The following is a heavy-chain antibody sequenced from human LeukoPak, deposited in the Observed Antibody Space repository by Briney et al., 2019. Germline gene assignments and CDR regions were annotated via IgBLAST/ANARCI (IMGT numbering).Heavy chain of an antibody. Sequence: GASVKVSCKASGYTFTSYGISWVRQAPGQGVEWMGWISAYNGNTNYAQKLQGRVTMTTDTSTSTAYMELRSLRSDDTAVYYCAGSHSGSYDYYGMDVWGQGTTVTVSS. J-gene: IGHJ6*02. V-gene: IGHV1-18*01. D-gene: IGHD1-26*01. CDR2: ISAYNGNT. CDR1: GYTFTSYG. CDR3: AGSHSGSYDYYGMDV.